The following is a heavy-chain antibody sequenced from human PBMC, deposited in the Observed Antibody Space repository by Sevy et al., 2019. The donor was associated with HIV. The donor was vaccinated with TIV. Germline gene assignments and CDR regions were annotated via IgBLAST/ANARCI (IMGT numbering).Heavy chain of an antibody. CDR3: VTFDYYDNTGSHPGYFDY. Sequence: GGSLRLSCAASGFSFSNYDIHWVRQAPGKGLEWVAVISDDGNYKDYADSVKGRFTISRDNSKNTLYVQMNSLRAEDTAVYYCVTFDYYDNTGSHPGYFDYWGQGTLVTVSS. V-gene: IGHV3-30*04. CDR1: GFSFSNYD. D-gene: IGHD3-22*01. CDR2: ISDDGNYK. J-gene: IGHJ4*02.